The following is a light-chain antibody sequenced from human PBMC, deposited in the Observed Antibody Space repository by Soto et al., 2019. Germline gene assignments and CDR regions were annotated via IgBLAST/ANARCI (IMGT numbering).Light chain of an antibody. V-gene: IGLV2-14*03. CDR1: SSDVGGYNY. Sequence: QSALTQPASVSGSPGQSITISCTGTSSDVGGYNYVSWYQHRPGEAPKLMIYDVSTRPSGVSNRFSGSKSGNTASLTISGLQPEDEADYYCSSYTTSNTRQIVFGTGTKVTVL. CDR3: SSYTTSNTRQIV. CDR2: DVS. J-gene: IGLJ1*01.